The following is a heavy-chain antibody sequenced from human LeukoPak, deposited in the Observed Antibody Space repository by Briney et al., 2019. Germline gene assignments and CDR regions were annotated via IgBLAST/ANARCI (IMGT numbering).Heavy chain of an antibody. CDR3: ARGRALAARRSGPSSLYYFDY. CDR2: INHSGST. Sequence: SETLSLTCAVYGGSFSGYYWSWIRQPPGKGLEWIGEINHSGSTNYNPSLKSRVTISVDTSKNQFSLKLSSVTATDTAVYYCARGRALAARRSGPSSLYYFDYWGQGTLVTVSS. D-gene: IGHD6-6*01. V-gene: IGHV4-34*01. CDR1: GGSFSGYY. J-gene: IGHJ4*02.